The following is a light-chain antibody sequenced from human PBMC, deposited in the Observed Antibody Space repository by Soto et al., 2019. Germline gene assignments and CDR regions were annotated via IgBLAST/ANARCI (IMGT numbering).Light chain of an antibody. V-gene: IGKV1-5*01. J-gene: IGKJ1*01. CDR1: QTISNW. CDR3: QQYNTFWT. Sequence: DIQMTQSPSTLSASVGDRVTITCRASQTISNWLAWYQQKPGKAPKLLIFDVSSLESGVPSRFSGSGSGTAFTLTISSLQPDDSATYYCQQYNTFWTFGQGTKVDIK. CDR2: DVS.